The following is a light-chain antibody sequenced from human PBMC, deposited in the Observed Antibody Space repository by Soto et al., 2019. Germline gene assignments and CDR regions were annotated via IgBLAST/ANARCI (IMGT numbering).Light chain of an antibody. CDR3: QQANSFPWT. V-gene: IGKV1-12*01. CDR1: QSISSW. CDR2: AAS. Sequence: DIQMTQYPSSLSSSVGDRVTITCRASQSISSWLAWYQQKPGKAPKLLIYAASSLQSGVPSRFSGSGSGTDFTLTISSLQPEDFATYYCQQANSFPWTFGQGTKVDIK. J-gene: IGKJ1*01.